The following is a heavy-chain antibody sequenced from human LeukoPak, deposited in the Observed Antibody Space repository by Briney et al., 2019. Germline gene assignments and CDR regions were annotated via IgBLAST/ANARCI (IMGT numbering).Heavy chain of an antibody. CDR2: IKQDGRET. Sequence: PGGSLRLSCAASGFTFSRYWMSWVRQAPGKGLEWVANIKQDGRETYYADSVKGRFTISRDNAKNSLYLQMNSLRAEGTAVYYCSELGITMVGGVWGKGTTVTISS. J-gene: IGHJ6*04. CDR1: GFTFSRYW. D-gene: IGHD3-10*02. V-gene: IGHV3-7*01. CDR3: SELGITMVGGV.